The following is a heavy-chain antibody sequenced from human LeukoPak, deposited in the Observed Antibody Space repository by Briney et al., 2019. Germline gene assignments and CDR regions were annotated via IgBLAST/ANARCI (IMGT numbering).Heavy chain of an antibody. J-gene: IGHJ4*02. D-gene: IGHD3-22*01. V-gene: IGHV4-4*07. CDR1: GGSISSYY. CDR3: ARMGDYYDSEIVWDY. Sequence: SSETLSLTCTVSGGSISSYYWSWIRQPAGKGLEWIGRIYTSGSTNYNPSLKSRVTISVDTSKNQFSLKLSSVTAADTAVYYCARMGDYYDSEIVWDYWGQGTLVTVSS. CDR2: IYTSGST.